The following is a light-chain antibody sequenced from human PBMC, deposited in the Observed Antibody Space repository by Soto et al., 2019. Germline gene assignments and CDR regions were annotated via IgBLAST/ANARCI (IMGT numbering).Light chain of an antibody. CDR2: GAS. Sequence: EIVMTQSPATLSASPVERATPSFRASQSVSSNLAWYQQKPGQAPRLLIYGASTRATGIPARFSGSGSGTEFTLTISSLQSEDFAVYYCQQYNNWPPITFGQGTRLEIK. CDR1: QSVSSN. CDR3: QQYNNWPPIT. J-gene: IGKJ5*01. V-gene: IGKV3-15*01.